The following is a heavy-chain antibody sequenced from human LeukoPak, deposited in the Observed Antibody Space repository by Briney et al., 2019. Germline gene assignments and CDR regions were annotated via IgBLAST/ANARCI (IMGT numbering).Heavy chain of an antibody. D-gene: IGHD2-2*01. Sequence: GGSLRLSCAASGFTFSSYEMNWVRQAPGKGLEWVSYISSSGSTIYYADSVKGRFTIARDNAKNSLYLQMNSLRAEDTAVYYCATYCSSTSCYGHYWGQGTLVTVSS. J-gene: IGHJ4*02. V-gene: IGHV3-48*03. CDR3: ATYCSSTSCYGHY. CDR2: ISSSGSTI. CDR1: GFTFSSYE.